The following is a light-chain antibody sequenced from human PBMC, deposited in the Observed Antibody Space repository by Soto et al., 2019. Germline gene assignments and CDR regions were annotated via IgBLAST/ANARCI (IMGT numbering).Light chain of an antibody. V-gene: IGKV3-11*01. CDR2: GAS. CDR1: QSVSSN. CDR3: QQRSNWPLT. J-gene: IGKJ4*01. Sequence: EIVMTQSPATLSLSPGERATLSCRASQSVSSNLALYQQKPGQAPRLLIYGASNRATGIPASFSGSGSGTDFTLTISSLEPEDFAVYYCQQRSNWPLTFGGGTKVDIK.